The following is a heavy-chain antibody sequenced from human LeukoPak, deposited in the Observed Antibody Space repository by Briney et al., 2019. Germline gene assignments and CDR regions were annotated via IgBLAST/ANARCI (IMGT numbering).Heavy chain of an antibody. J-gene: IGHJ4*01. D-gene: IGHD6-13*01. V-gene: IGHV3-7*01. CDR2: IRQDGGEK. CDR1: GFTFNSNY. Sequence: GGSLRLSCAASGFTFNSNYMSWVRQAPGKGLEWVASIRQDGGEKSYVDSVKGRFTISRDNTKNSLYLQINSLRAEDTAVYYCARDGTAAGLYFDLWGQGTLVTVSS. CDR3: ARDGTAAGLYFDL.